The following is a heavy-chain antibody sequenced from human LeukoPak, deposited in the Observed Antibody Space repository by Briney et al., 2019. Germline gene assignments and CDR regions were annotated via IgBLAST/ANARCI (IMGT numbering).Heavy chain of an antibody. CDR2: IYYSGST. J-gene: IGHJ6*03. CDR1: GGSISSYY. D-gene: IGHD6-6*01. Sequence: SETLSLTCTVSGGSISSYYWSWIRQPPGKGLEWIGYIYYSGSTNYNPSLRSRVTISVDTSKNQFSLKLSSVTAADTAVYYCAKDFEYSSSSYYYYMDVWGKGTTVTVSS. V-gene: IGHV4-59*01. CDR3: AKDFEYSSSSYYYYMDV.